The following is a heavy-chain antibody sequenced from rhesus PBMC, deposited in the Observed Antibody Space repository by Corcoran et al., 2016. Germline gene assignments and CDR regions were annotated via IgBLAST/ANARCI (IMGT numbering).Heavy chain of an antibody. V-gene: IGHV3-178*01. CDR1: GFTFSDYY. Sequence: EVQLVESGGGLAKPGGSLRLSCAASGFTFSDYYMDWVRQAPGKGLEWVSRISNGGGSTWYADSVKGRFTISRENAKNTLDLQMNSLRAEDTAVYYCARRGYSNYGNYFDYWGQGVLVTVSS. D-gene: IGHD4-23*01. CDR3: ARRGYSNYGNYFDY. J-gene: IGHJ4*01. CDR2: ISNGGGST.